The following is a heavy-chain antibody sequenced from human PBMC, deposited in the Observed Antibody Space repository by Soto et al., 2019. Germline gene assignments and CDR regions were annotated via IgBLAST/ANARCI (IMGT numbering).Heavy chain of an antibody. D-gene: IGHD1-7*01. J-gene: IGHJ4*02. Sequence: QVQLQESGPGLVKPSGTLSLTCAVSGASFTSNDWWTWVRQPPGRGLEWIGEIYRTGSTSYNPSLKSRVTISLAKSENQFALKVTSLTAADTAVYYCASRDPGTSVDYWGQGTLVTVSS. V-gene: IGHV4-4*02. CDR3: ASRDPGTSVDY. CDR2: IYRTGST. CDR1: GASFTSNDW.